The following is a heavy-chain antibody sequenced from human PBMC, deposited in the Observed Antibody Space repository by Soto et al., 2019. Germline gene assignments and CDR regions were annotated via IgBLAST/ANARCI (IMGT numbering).Heavy chain of an antibody. CDR3: AKDRGIQLWLPDY. V-gene: IGHV3-23*01. J-gene: IGHJ4*02. CDR1: GFTSSTNA. Sequence: EVQLLASGGGLVQPGGSLRLSCAVSGFTSSTNAMHWVRQAPGKGLEWVSGISGSGATSYYADSVRGRFNISRDNSKSTLYLQMISLRTEDTAVYFCAKDRGIQLWLPDYWGQGTLVTVSS. CDR2: ISGSGATS. D-gene: IGHD5-18*01.